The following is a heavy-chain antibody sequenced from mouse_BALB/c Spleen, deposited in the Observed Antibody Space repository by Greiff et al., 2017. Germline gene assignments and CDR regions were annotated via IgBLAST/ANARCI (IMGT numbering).Heavy chain of an antibody. D-gene: IGHD2-10*02. Sequence: EVKLQESGPELVKPGASVKMSCKASGYTFTSYVMHWVKQKPGQGLEWIGYINPYNDGTKYNEKFKGKATLTSDKSSSTAYMELSSLTSEDSAVYYCAYGNHYFDYWGQGTTLTVSS. CDR2: INPYNDGT. J-gene: IGHJ2*01. CDR3: AYGNHYFDY. CDR1: GYTFTSYV. V-gene: IGHV1-14*01.